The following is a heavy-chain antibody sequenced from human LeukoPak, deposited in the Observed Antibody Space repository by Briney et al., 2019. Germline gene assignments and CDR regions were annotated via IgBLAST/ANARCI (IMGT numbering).Heavy chain of an antibody. CDR1: GFNFRSNG. CDR2: FSGSGGST. V-gene: IGHV3-23*01. J-gene: IGHJ5*02. Sequence: NPGGSLRLSCAAPGFNFRSNGMSSVRQAPAKGLEWDSAFSGSGGSTYYADSVKGRFTSSRDKSKNTLYLQINGLRAEDTAVYYCAKTPSSGLRGFGCWFDPWGQGTLVTVSS. CDR3: AKTPSSGLRGFGCWFDP. D-gene: IGHD6-19*01.